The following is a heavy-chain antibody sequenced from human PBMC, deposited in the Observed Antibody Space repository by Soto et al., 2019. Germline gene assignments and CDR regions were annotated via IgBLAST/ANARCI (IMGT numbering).Heavy chain of an antibody. V-gene: IGHV4-59*01. Sequence: LSFTCTVSGDSIRSYYWSWIRQPPGKGLEWIGYIYDSGSTNYNPSLKSRVTISVDTSKSQFSLKLSSVTAADTAVYYCARDRAYYESSGLYFDYWGQGALVTVSS. D-gene: IGHD3-22*01. CDR2: IYDSGST. J-gene: IGHJ4*02. CDR3: ARDRAYYESSGLYFDY. CDR1: GDSIRSYY.